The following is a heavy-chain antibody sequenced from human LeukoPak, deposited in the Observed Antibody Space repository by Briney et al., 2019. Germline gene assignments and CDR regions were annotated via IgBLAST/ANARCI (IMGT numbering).Heavy chain of an antibody. V-gene: IGHV1-2*02. J-gene: IGHJ5*02. CDR1: GYTFTGYY. CDR2: INPNSGGT. CDR3: ARDCARYFDWLFLGFEGGWFHP. D-gene: IGHD3-9*01. Sequence: ASVKVSCKASGYTFTGYYMHWVRQAPGQGLEWMGWINPNSGGTNYAQKFQGRVTMTRDTSISTAYMELSRLRSDDTAVYYCARDCARYFDWLFLGFEGGWFHPWGQGTLVTVSS.